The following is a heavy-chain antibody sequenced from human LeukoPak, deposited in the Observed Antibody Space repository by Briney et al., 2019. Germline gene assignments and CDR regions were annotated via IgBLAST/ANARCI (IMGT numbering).Heavy chain of an antibody. CDR1: GYTFTSYG. CDR2: MNPNSGNT. Sequence: GASVKVSCKASGYTFTSYGINWVRQATGQGLEWMGWMNPNSGNTGYAQKFQGRVTMTRNTSISTAYMELSSLRSEDTAVYYCAREKGAMVRGVIRPGYYYGMDVWGQGTTVTVSS. J-gene: IGHJ6*02. V-gene: IGHV1-8*01. D-gene: IGHD3-10*01. CDR3: AREKGAMVRGVIRPGYYYGMDV.